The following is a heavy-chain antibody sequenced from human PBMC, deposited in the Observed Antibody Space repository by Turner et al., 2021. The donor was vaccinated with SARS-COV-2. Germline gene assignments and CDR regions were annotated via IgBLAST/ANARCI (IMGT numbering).Heavy chain of an antibody. Sequence: QVQLVESGGGVVQPGWSLRLSCAASGFTFSSHAMHWVRQAPGKGLEWVAVISYDGSNKYYADSVKGRFTISRDNSKNTLYLQMNSLRAEDTAVYYCARDRGVVVPAAIVNYYYYGMDVWGQGTTVTVSS. CDR1: GFTFSSHA. V-gene: IGHV3-30-3*01. CDR2: ISYDGSNK. D-gene: IGHD2-2*01. J-gene: IGHJ6*02. CDR3: ARDRGVVVPAAIVNYYYYGMDV.